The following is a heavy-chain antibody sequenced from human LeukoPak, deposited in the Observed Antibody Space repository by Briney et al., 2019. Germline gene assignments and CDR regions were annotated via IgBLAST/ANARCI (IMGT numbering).Heavy chain of an antibody. J-gene: IGHJ4*02. V-gene: IGHV3-30*02. D-gene: IGHD6-13*01. CDR2: IRYDGGNQ. CDR3: AKDLRSRIAAAGAPDY. CDR1: GFTFSSYG. Sequence: GGSLRLSCAASGFTFSSYGMHWVRQTPGKGLECVAFIRYDGGNQYYTDSVKGRFTISRDSSKNTIYLQMNSLRAEDTAVYYCAKDLRSRIAAAGAPDYWGQGTLVTVSS.